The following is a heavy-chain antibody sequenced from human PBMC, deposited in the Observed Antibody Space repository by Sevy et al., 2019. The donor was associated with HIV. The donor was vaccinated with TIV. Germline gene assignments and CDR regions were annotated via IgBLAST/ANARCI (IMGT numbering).Heavy chain of an antibody. Sequence: GGSLRLSCAASGFTFSSYSMNWVRQAPGKGLEWVSSISSSSSYIYYADSVKGRFTISRDNAKNSLSLQMNSLRAEDTAVYYCARESIAAPPVDYWGQGTLVTVSS. D-gene: IGHD6-6*01. CDR3: ARESIAAPPVDY. CDR1: GFTFSSYS. V-gene: IGHV3-21*01. J-gene: IGHJ4*02. CDR2: ISSSSSYI.